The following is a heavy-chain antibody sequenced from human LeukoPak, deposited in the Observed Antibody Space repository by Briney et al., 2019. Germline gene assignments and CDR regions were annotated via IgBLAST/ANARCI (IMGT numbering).Heavy chain of an antibody. J-gene: IGHJ4*02. CDR2: INPSGGST. CDR1: GYTFTGYY. D-gene: IGHD3-3*01. CDR3: ARDYDITIFGVVQTTFDY. V-gene: IGHV1-2*02. Sequence: ASVKVSCKASGYTFTGYYMHWVRQAPGQGLEWMGIINPSGGSTSYAQKFQGRVTMTRDTSISTAYMELSRLRSDDTAVYYCARDYDITIFGVVQTTFDYWGQGTLVTVSS.